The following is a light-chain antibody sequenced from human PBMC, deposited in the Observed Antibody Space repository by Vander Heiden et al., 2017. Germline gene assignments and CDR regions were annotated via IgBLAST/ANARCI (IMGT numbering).Light chain of an antibody. CDR2: EAN. J-gene: IGLJ1*01. Sequence: QSALTQPASVSGSPGQTILISCTGPSSYVGTYNLFSWYQQHPGKAPKLIIYEANRRPSGVADRFSGSKPGNTASLAISGLQADDEADYYCTSYTGSSTPYVFGSGTKVTVL. CDR1: SSYVGTYNL. V-gene: IGLV2-14*02. CDR3: TSYTGSSTPYV.